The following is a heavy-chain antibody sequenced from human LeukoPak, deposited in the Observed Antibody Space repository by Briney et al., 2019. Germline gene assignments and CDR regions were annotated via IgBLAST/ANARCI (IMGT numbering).Heavy chain of an antibody. V-gene: IGHV4-59*01. D-gene: IGHD3-22*01. CDR1: GGSISSYY. J-gene: IGHJ6*02. CDR3: ARDPNYYDSSGYSRPSGMDV. CDR2: IYYSGST. Sequence: PSETLSLTCTASGGSISSYYWSWIRQPPGKGLEWIGYIYYSGSTNYNPSLRSRVTISVDTSKNQFSLKLSSVTAADTAVYYCARDPNYYDSSGYSRPSGMDVWGQGTTVTVSS.